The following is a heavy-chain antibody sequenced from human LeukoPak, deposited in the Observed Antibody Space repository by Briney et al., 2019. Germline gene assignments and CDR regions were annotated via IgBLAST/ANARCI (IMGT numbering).Heavy chain of an antibody. CDR1: GLTFSSSW. Sequence: GGSLRLSCAVSGLTFSSSWMDWVRQAPGKGLEWVASINPDGNKKYSADSVKGRFTISRDNAKNSLYLQMNSLRVEDTAFYYCAKDNRRHYTSGPNPDSLHWGQGALVTVSS. V-gene: IGHV3-7*03. J-gene: IGHJ1*01. CDR3: AKDNRRHYTSGPNPDSLH. D-gene: IGHD6-19*01. CDR2: INPDGNKK.